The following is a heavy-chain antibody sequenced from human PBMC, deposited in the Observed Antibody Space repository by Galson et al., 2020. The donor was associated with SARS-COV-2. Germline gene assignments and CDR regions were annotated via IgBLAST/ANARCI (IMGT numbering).Heavy chain of an antibody. J-gene: IGHJ6*03. CDR1: GGTFSSYA. V-gene: IGHV1-69*13. D-gene: IGHD6-13*01. Sequence: SVKVSCKASGGTFSSYAISWVRQAPGQGLEWMGGIIPIFGTANYAQKFQGRVTITADASTSTAYMELSSLRSEDTAVYYCARAGYSSRERGGYYYYMDGWGKGTTVTVSS. CDR3: ARAGYSSRERGGYYYYMDG. CDR2: IIPIFGTA.